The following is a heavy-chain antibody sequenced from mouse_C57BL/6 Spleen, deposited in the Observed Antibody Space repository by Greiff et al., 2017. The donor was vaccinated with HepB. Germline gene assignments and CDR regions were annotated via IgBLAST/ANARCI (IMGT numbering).Heavy chain of an antibody. CDR1: GYSITSGYY. D-gene: IGHD1-1*01. J-gene: IGHJ4*01. CDR2: ISYDGSN. CDR3: AGEIYYYGSSYDYAMDY. V-gene: IGHV3-6*01. Sequence: EVQLQESGPGLVKPSQSLSLTCSVTGYSITSGYYWNWIRQFPGNKLEWMGYISYDGSNNYNPSLKNRISITRDTSKNQFFLKLNSVTTEDTATYYCAGEIYYYGSSYDYAMDYWGQGTSVTVSS.